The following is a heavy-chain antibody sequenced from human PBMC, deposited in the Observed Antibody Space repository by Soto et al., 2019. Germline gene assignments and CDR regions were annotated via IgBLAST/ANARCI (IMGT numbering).Heavy chain of an antibody. D-gene: IGHD3-10*01. CDR3: AAPRDEYGSGVSWFTYGMDI. CDR1: VFTFSDYA. J-gene: IGHJ6*02. Sequence: PRWSLRLSCLASVFTFSDYAMTWVRHVPGRGLEWVASLDGAGGSTYYADSVRGRFTISRDNSQNTLFLQMKRLTVDDTAIYYCAAPRDEYGSGVSWFTYGMDIWGQGTTVTVSS. V-gene: IGHV3-23*01. CDR2: LDGAGGST.